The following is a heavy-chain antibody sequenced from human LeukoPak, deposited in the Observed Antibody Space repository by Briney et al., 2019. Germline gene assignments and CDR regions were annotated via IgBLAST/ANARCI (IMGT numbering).Heavy chain of an antibody. CDR2: IWYDGSNK. V-gene: IGHV3-33*01. CDR1: GFTFSSYG. D-gene: IGHD3-3*01. J-gene: IGHJ4*02. Sequence: PGRSLRLSCAASGFTFSSYGMHWVRQAPGKGLEWVAVIWYDGSNKYYADSVKGRFTISRDNSKNTLYLQMNSLRAEDTAVYYCARGLYDFWSGYPHVLGYWGQGTLVTVSS. CDR3: ARGLYDFWSGYPHVLGY.